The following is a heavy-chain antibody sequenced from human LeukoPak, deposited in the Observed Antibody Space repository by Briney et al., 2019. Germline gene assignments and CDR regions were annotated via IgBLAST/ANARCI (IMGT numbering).Heavy chain of an antibody. CDR2: IIPILGIA. CDR3: ARGGVNDYGDYRPFDY. V-gene: IGHV1-69*04. J-gene: IGHJ4*02. Sequence: ASVKVSCKASGGTFSSYAISWVRQAPGQGLEWMGRIIPILGIANYAQKFQGRVTITADKSTSTAYMELSSLRSEDTAVYYCARGGVNDYGDYRPFDYWGQGTLVTVSS. D-gene: IGHD4-17*01. CDR1: GGTFSSYA.